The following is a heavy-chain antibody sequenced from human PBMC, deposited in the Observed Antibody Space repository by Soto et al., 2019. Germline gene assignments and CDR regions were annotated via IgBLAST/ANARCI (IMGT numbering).Heavy chain of an antibody. CDR1: GGSISSYY. D-gene: IGHD2-2*02. Sequence: SETLSLTCTVSGGSISSYYWSWIRQPPGEGLEWIGYIYYSGSTNYNPSLKSRVTISVDTSKNQFSLKLSSVTAADTAVYYCARSPPIRDTVVPAAIVYYYYMDVWGKGTTVTVSS. V-gene: IGHV4-59*08. J-gene: IGHJ6*03. CDR3: ARSPPIRDTVVPAAIVYYYYMDV. CDR2: IYYSGST.